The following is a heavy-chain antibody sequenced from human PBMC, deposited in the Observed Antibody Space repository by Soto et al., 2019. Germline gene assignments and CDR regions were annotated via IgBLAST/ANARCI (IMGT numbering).Heavy chain of an antibody. CDR2: INPSGGST. Sequence: GASVKVSCKASGYTFTSYYMHWVRQAPGQGLEWMGIINPSGGSTSYAQKFQGRVTMTRDTSTSTVYMELSSLRSEDTAVYYCATMERGYCTNGACPTFDYWGQGTLVTVSS. J-gene: IGHJ4*02. V-gene: IGHV1-46*01. CDR1: GYTFTSYY. D-gene: IGHD2-8*01. CDR3: ATMERGYCTNGACPTFDY.